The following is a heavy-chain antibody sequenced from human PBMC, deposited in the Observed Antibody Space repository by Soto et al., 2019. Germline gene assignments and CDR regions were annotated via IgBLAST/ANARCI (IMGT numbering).Heavy chain of an antibody. CDR3: ARAGGSITGTTGYYYGMDV. Sequence: SETLSLTCTVSGGSISSYYWSWIRQPPGKGLEWIGYIYYSGSTNYNPSLKSRVTISVDTSKNQFSLKLSSVTAADTAVYYCARAGGSITGTTGYYYGMDVWGQGTTVTVSS. V-gene: IGHV4-59*01. J-gene: IGHJ6*02. CDR1: GGSISSYY. CDR2: IYYSGST. D-gene: IGHD1-7*01.